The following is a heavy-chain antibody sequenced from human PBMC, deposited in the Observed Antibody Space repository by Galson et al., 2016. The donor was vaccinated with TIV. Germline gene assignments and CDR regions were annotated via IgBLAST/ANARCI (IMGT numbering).Heavy chain of an antibody. CDR3: AKEVERRLPY. CDR2: ISYDGNNK. D-gene: IGHD1-1*01. V-gene: IGHV3-30-3*01. J-gene: IGHJ4*02. CDR1: GFTFSSFP. Sequence: SLRLSCADAGFTFSSFPMHWVRQAPGKGLEWVAVISYDGNNKFYADSVKGRFTISRDNSKNTLYLQMSSLRPGDTAGYYCAKEVERRLPYWGQGTLVTVSS.